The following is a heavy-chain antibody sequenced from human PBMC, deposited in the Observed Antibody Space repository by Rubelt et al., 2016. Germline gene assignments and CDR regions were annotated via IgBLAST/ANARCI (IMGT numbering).Heavy chain of an antibody. J-gene: IGHJ6*02. CDR3: AREADATIFGGPYYYYGMDV. D-gene: IGHD3-3*01. V-gene: IGHV1-18*01. Sequence: GLEWMGWISAYNGNTNYAQKLQGRVTMTTDTSTSTAYMELRSLRSDDTAVYYCAREADATIFGGPYYYYGMDVWGQGTTVTVSS. CDR2: ISAYNGNT.